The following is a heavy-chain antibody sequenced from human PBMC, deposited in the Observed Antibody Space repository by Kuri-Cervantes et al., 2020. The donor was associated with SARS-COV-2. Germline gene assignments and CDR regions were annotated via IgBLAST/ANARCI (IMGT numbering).Heavy chain of an antibody. CDR1: GYTFTSSG. CDR3: ARDRGSSGWSWVYYYYGMDV. CDR2: ISAYNGDT. V-gene: IGHV1-18*01. D-gene: IGHD6-19*01. J-gene: IGHJ6*02. Sequence: ASVKVSCKASGYTFTSSGIGWVRQAPGQGLEWVGWISAYNGDTNYAQKFQGRVTMTTDTSTSTASMELRSLRSDDTAVYYCARDRGSSGWSWVYYYYGMDVWGQGTTVTVSS.